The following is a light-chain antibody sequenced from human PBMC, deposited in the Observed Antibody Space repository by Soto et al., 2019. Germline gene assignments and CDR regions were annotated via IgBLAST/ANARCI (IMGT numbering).Light chain of an antibody. Sequence: EIVLTQSPGTLSLSPGERATLSCRASQSVSSSYLAWYQQKPGQAPRLLIYATSNRATGIPDRFSGSGSGADFTLTISRLELEDFAVYYCQQYGNSPVFTFGPGTKVDIK. CDR3: QQYGNSPVFT. CDR1: QSVSSSY. J-gene: IGKJ3*01. V-gene: IGKV3-20*01. CDR2: ATS.